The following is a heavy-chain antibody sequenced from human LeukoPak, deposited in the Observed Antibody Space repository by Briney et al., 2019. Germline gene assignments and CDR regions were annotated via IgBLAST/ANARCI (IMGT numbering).Heavy chain of an antibody. D-gene: IGHD2-15*01. CDR2: ISGSGGST. Sequence: GGSLRLSCAASGFTFSSYAMSWVRQAPGKGLEWVSAISGSGGSTYYADSVKGRFTIPRDNSKNTLFLQMNSLRAEDTAVYYCANHILGYCSGGSCANFDHWGQGTLVTVSS. CDR3: ANHILGYCSGGSCANFDH. CDR1: GFTFSSYA. V-gene: IGHV3-23*01. J-gene: IGHJ4*02.